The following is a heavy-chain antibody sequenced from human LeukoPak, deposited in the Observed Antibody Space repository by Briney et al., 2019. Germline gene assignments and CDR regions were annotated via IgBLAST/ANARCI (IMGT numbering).Heavy chain of an antibody. D-gene: IGHD2-8*01. CDR2: ISSSGGST. CDR1: GFTFSSYA. Sequence: GGSLRLSCAASGFTFSSYAMSWVRQAPGKGLEWVSAISSSGGSTYSADSVKGRFTISRDNSKNTLYLQMNSLRAEDTAVYYCAKGGYCTNGVCYELDYWGQGTLVTVSS. V-gene: IGHV3-23*01. CDR3: AKGGYCTNGVCYELDY. J-gene: IGHJ4*02.